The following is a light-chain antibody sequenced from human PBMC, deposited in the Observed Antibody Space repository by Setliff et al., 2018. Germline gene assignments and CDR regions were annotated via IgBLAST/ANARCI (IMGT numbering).Light chain of an antibody. CDR3: ATWDVRLNAVL. CDR1: TSNIGSGT. J-gene: IGLJ2*01. CDR2: FND. Sequence: QSALTQPPSASGTPGQRVTISCSGSTSNIGSGTVNWYQQIPGTAPKLLISFNDQRPSGVPDRFSGSKSGTSASLAISGLQSEDETDYYCATWDVRLNAVLIGGGTKVTVL. V-gene: IGLV1-44*01.